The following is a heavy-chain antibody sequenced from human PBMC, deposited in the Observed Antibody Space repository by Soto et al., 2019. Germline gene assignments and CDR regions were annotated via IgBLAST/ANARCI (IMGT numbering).Heavy chain of an antibody. J-gene: IGHJ6*02. Sequence: PGGSLRLSCAASGVTFSSYAMSWVRQAPGKGLEWVSAISGSGGSTYYADSVKGRFTISRDNSKNTLYLQMNSLRAEDTAVYYCAGGIAVAGQPYYYYGMDVWGQGTTVTVSS. D-gene: IGHD6-19*01. V-gene: IGHV3-23*01. CDR3: AGGIAVAGQPYYYYGMDV. CDR2: ISGSGGST. CDR1: GVTFSSYA.